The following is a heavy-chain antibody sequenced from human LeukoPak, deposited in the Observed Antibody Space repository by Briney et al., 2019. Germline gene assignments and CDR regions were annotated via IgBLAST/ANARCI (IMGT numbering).Heavy chain of an antibody. V-gene: IGHV3-30-3*01. CDR2: ISYDGSNK. CDR1: GFTFSSYA. D-gene: IGHD6-13*01. Sequence: GGSLRLSCAASGFTFSSYAMSWVRQAPGKGLEWVAVISYDGSNKYFADSVRGRFTISRDNSKNTLFLQMNSLRAEDTAVYYCARDQMIPAAGLDYWGQGTLVTVSS. J-gene: IGHJ4*02. CDR3: ARDQMIPAAGLDY.